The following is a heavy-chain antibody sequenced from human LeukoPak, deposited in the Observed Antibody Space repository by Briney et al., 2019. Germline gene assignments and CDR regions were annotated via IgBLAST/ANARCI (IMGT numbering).Heavy chain of an antibody. V-gene: IGHV3-74*03. D-gene: IGHD5-12*01. CDR2: IHPDGSIT. CDR1: GFTISNYW. CDR3: APQQTYSPYNWFDP. Sequence: PGGSLRLSCVGSGFTISNYWMHWIRQAPGTGLVWVSRIHPDGSITAYADSVKGRFTISRDNAKNTLYLQMNSLRAEDTAVYYCAPQQTYSPYNWFDPWGQGTLVTVSS. J-gene: IGHJ5*02.